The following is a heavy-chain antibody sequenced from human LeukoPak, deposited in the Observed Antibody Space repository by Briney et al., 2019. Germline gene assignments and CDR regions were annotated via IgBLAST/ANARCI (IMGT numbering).Heavy chain of an antibody. J-gene: IGHJ6*02. Sequence: GRSLRLSCAASGFTFDDYAMHWVRQAPGKGLEWVSGISWNSGSIGYADSVKGRFTISRDNAKNSLYLQMNSLGAEDTALYYCAKDRWRYYYYGMDVWGQGTTVTVSS. V-gene: IGHV3-9*01. CDR2: ISWNSGSI. CDR3: AKDRWRYYYYGMDV. CDR1: GFTFDDYA. D-gene: IGHD6-13*01.